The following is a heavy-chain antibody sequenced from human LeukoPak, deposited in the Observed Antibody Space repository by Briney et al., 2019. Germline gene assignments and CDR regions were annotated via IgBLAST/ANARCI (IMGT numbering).Heavy chain of an antibody. CDR3: ARGSIVGATRNYFDY. CDR2: IYPGDSDT. J-gene: IGHJ4*02. D-gene: IGHD1-26*01. V-gene: IGHV5-51*01. CDR1: GYTVTSYW. Sequence: RGESLKISCKGSGYTVTSYWIGWVRQKPGKGLGWMGIIYPGDSDTRYSPSFQGQVTISADKSISTAYLQWSSLKAPDTAMYYCARGSIVGATRNYFDYWGQGTLVTVSS.